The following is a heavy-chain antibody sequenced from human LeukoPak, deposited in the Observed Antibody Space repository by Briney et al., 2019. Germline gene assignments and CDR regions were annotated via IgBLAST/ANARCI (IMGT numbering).Heavy chain of an antibody. J-gene: IGHJ4*02. D-gene: IGHD5-18*01. CDR3: ARGGPDVDTAMVPDY. CDR2: IYYSGST. CDR1: GGSISSYY. V-gene: IGHV4-59*12. Sequence: SETLSLTCTVSGGSISSYYWSWIRQPPGKGLEWIGYIYYSGSTNYNPSLKSRVTILVDTSKNQFSLKLSSVTAADTAVYYCARGGPDVDTAMVPDYWGQGTLVTVSS.